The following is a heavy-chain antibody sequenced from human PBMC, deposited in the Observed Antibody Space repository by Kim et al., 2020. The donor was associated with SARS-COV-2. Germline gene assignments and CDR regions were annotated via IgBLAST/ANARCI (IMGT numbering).Heavy chain of an antibody. D-gene: IGHD6-13*01. J-gene: IGHJ4*02. CDR3: ARGAIAATGGPRY. Sequence: SETLSLTCTVSGGSISSYYWSWIRQPPGKGLECIGYIYYTGSTNYNPSLKSRVTISVDTSKNQFSLKLSSVTAADTAVYYCARGAIAATGGPRYWGQGTLVTVSS. V-gene: IGHV4-59*01. CDR1: GGSISSYY. CDR2: IYYTGST.